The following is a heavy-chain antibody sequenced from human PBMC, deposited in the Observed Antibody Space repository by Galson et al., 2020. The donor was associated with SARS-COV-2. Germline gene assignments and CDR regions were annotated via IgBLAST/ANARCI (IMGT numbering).Heavy chain of an antibody. CDR1: GSSISGYQ. CDR3: ARDGSWGSPALVDY. J-gene: IGHJ4*02. Sequence: SETLSLTCTVSGSSISGYQWSWIRQPAGRGLEWIGRIFIGGTTYYSPSLRSRVVMSLDTSKNQFSLRLSSVTAADTAVYYCARDGSWGSPALVDYWGQGILVTVPS. V-gene: IGHV4-4*07. CDR2: IFIGGTT. D-gene: IGHD3-16*01.